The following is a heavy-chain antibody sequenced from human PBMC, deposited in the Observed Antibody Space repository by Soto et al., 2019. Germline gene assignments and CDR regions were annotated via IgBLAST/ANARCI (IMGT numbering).Heavy chain of an antibody. CDR1: GFTFGDYA. V-gene: IGHV3-49*04. D-gene: IGHD5-12*01. CDR2: IRSKAYGGTT. CDR3: TRESGVRG. Sequence: SGGSLRLSCTASGFTFGDYAMSWVRQAPGKGLEWVGFIRSKAYGGTTEYAASVKGRFTISRDDFKSIAYLQMNSLKKEDTAVYYCTRESGVRGWGQGTLVTVSS. J-gene: IGHJ4*02.